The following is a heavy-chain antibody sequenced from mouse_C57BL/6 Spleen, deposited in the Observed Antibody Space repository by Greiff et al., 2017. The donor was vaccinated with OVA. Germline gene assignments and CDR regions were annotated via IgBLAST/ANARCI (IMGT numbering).Heavy chain of an antibody. D-gene: IGHD2-4*01. V-gene: IGHV1-22*01. CDR3: ARGKYYDYDGEVWFAY. CDR1: GYTFTVYN. Sequence: VQLKQSGPELVKPGASVKMSCKASGYTFTVYNMHWVKQSHGKSLEWIGYINPNNGGTSYNQKFKGKATLTVNKSSSTAYMELRSLTSEDSAVYYCARGKYYDYDGEVWFAYWGQGTLVTVSA. CDR2: INPNNGGT. J-gene: IGHJ3*01.